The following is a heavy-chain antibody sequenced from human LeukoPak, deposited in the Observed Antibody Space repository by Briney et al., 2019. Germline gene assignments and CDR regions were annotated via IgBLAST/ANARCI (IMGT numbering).Heavy chain of an antibody. V-gene: IGHV3-7*01. CDR3: ARLGGYCSSTSCYISDAFDI. J-gene: IGHJ3*02. CDR2: IKQDGSEK. CDR1: GFTFSSYW. Sequence: GGSLRLSCAASGFTFSSYWMSWVRQAPGKGLEWVANIKQDGSEKYYVDSVKGRFTISRDNAKNSLYLQMNSLRAEDTAVYYCARLGGYCSSTSCYISDAFDIWGQGTMVTVSS. D-gene: IGHD2-2*02.